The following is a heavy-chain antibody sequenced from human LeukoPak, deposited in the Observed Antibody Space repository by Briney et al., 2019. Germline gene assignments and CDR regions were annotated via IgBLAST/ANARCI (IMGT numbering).Heavy chain of an antibody. D-gene: IGHD5-18*01. J-gene: IGHJ4*02. CDR3: ARVETIQIWLEPPDY. Sequence: PGGSMRLSCAASGLTFSSYSMNWVRQALGKGLEWVSSISSSSSYIYYADSVEGRFTISRDNAKNSLYLQMNSLRAEDTAVYYCARVETIQIWLEPPDYWGQGNLVTVSS. CDR1: GLTFSSYS. CDR2: ISSSSSYI. V-gene: IGHV3-21*01.